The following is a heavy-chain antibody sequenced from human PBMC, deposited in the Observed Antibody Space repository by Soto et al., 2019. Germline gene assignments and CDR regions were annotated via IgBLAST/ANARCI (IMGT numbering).Heavy chain of an antibody. V-gene: IGHV3-30-3*01. D-gene: IGHD6-6*01. J-gene: IGHJ5*02. CDR1: GFTFSSYA. Sequence: GGSLRLSCAASGFTFSSYAMHWVRQAPGKGLEWVAVISYDGSNKYYADSVKGRFTISRDNSKNTLYLQMNSLRAEDTAVYYCARDLGIAARGWFDPRGQGTLVTVSS. CDR3: ARDLGIAARGWFDP. CDR2: ISYDGSNK.